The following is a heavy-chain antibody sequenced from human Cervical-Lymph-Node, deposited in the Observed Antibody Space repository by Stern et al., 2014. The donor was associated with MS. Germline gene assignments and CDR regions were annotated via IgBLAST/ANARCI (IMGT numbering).Heavy chain of an antibody. CDR2: IYPADSDI. J-gene: IGHJ4*02. CDR3: ARWSVACDY. Sequence: EVQLVESGAELKEPGESLKISCKTSGYNFINYWIAWVRRVPGKGLEWIGLIYPADSDIWSSPSFQGHVTMSVATSITQAYLQGDSLKASDTAVYYCARWSVACDYWGQGALITVSS. D-gene: IGHD2-21*01. V-gene: IGHV5-51*03. CDR1: GYNFINYW.